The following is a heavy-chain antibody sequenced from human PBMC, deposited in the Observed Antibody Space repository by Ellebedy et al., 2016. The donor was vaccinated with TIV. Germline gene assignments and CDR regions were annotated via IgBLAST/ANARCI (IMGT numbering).Heavy chain of an antibody. CDR3: ARGMRVMSYYYGMDV. D-gene: IGHD3-16*01. CDR1: GFTFDNYA. J-gene: IGHJ6*02. CDR2: ISWNSGSI. Sequence: PGGSLRLSCAASGFTFDNYAMHWVRQAPGKGLEWFSGISWNSGSIGYADSVKGRVTISRDNAKNSLYLQMNSLRAEDTAVYHCARGMRVMSYYYGMDVWGQGTTVTVSS. V-gene: IGHV3-9*01.